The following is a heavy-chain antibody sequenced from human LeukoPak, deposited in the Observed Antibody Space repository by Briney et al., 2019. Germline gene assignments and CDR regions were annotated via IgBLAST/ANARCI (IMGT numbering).Heavy chain of an antibody. CDR3: AELGITMIGGV. D-gene: IGHD3-10*02. CDR2: IESDGSGA. V-gene: IGHV3-74*01. CDR1: GFTLSRHW. Sequence: GGSLRLSCAASGFTLSRHWMHWVRQAPGKGLVWVSHIESDGSGATYADPVKGRFTISRDNAKNSLYLQMNSLRAEDTAVYYCAELGITMIGGVWGKGTTVTISS. J-gene: IGHJ6*04.